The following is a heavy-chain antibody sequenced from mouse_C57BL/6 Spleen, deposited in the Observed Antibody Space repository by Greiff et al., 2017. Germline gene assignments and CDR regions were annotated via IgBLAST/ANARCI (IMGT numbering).Heavy chain of an antibody. CDR2: IDPSDSET. V-gene: IGHV1-52*01. D-gene: IGHD3-2*02. CDR1: GYTFTSYW. CDR3: ARDSSGYEGYAMDY. Sequence: VQLQQPGAELVRPGSSVKLSCKASGYTFTSYWMHWVKQRPIQGLEWIGNIDPSDSETHYNQKFKDKATLTVDKSSSTAYMQLSSLTSEDSAVDYCARDSSGYEGYAMDYGGQGTSVTVSS. J-gene: IGHJ4*01.